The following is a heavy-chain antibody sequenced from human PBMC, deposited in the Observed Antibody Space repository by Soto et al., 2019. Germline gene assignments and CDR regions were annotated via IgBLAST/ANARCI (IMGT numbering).Heavy chain of an antibody. CDR2: ISAYNGNT. Sequence: ASVKVSCKASGYTFTSYGISWVRQAPGQGLEWMGWISAYNGNTNYAQKLQGRVTMTTDTSTSTACMELRSLRSDDTAAYYCARGYITMLGLDFDYWGQGTLVTVSS. CDR3: ARGYITMLGLDFDY. V-gene: IGHV1-18*01. CDR1: GYTFTSYG. D-gene: IGHD3-10*02. J-gene: IGHJ4*02.